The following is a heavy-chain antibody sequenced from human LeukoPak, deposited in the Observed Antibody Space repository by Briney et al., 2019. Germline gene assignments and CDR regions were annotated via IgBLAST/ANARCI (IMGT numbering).Heavy chain of an antibody. J-gene: IGHJ4*02. CDR2: IYYSGST. CDR1: GGSISSYY. V-gene: IGHV4-59*12. Sequence: SETLSLTCTVSGGSISSYYWSWIRQPPGKGLEWIGYIYYSGSTNYNPSLKSRVTISVDTSKNQFSLKLTSVTAADTAVYYCARGRYTYGNAFDYWGQGTLVTVSS. D-gene: IGHD5-18*01. CDR3: ARGRYTYGNAFDY.